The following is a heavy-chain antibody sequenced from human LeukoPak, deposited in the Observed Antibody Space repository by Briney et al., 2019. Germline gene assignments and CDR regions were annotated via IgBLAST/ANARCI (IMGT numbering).Heavy chain of an antibody. CDR1: GYTFTGYY. Sequence: GASVTVSCKASGYTFTGYYMHWVRQAPGQGLKWMGWINPNNGGTNYAHNFQGRGTMTRTTSNSTAHMELKRLSSYDPAVYYWSRVCDYYDSSGRHDVFDIGGQRTVVSVS. D-gene: IGHD3-22*01. CDR2: INPNNGGT. J-gene: IGHJ3*02. V-gene: IGHV1-2*02. CDR3: SRVCDYYDSSGRHDVFDI.